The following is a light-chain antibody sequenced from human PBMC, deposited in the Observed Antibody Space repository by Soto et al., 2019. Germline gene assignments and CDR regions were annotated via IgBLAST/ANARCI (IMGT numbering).Light chain of an antibody. CDR1: SSDVGSYNY. CDR2: EVS. CDR3: SSYAGSNNFNVV. Sequence: QSVLTQPTSASGSPGQSVTISCTGTSSDVGSYNYVSWYQQHPGKAPKIMIYEVSKRPSGVPDRFSGSKSGNTASLTVSGLQAEDEADYYCSSYAGSNNFNVVFGGGTKLTVL. V-gene: IGLV2-8*01. J-gene: IGLJ2*01.